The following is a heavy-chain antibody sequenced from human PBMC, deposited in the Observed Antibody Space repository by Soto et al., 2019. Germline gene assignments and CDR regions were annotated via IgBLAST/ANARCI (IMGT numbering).Heavy chain of an antibody. CDR1: GGTFSSYA. Sequence: QVQLVQSGAEVKKPGSSVKVSCKASGGTFSSYAISWVRQAPGQGLEWMGGIIPIFGTANYAQKFQGRVTSTADESTGTAEMELCSLRSEDTAVYYGAARAEWYYDGSGSASKFDYWGQGTLVTVSS. V-gene: IGHV1-69*12. J-gene: IGHJ4*02. D-gene: IGHD3-10*01. CDR2: IIPIFGTA. CDR3: AARAEWYYDGSGSASKFDY.